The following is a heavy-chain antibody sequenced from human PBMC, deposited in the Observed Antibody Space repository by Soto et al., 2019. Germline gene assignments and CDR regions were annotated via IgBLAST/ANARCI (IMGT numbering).Heavy chain of an antibody. D-gene: IGHD2-2*01. Sequence: GGSLSLSCAASGFTFSSYAMGWVRQAPGKGLEWVSAISGSGDSTYYADSVKGRFTISRDNSKNTLYLQMNSLRAEDTAVYYCAKAGYCSSATCATRYYYMDVWGKGTTVTVSS. CDR1: GFTFSSYA. CDR2: ISGSGDST. V-gene: IGHV3-23*01. J-gene: IGHJ6*03. CDR3: AKAGYCSSATCATRYYYMDV.